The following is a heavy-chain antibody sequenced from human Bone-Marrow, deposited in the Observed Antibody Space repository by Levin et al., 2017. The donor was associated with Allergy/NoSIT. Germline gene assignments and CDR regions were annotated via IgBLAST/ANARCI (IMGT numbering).Heavy chain of an antibody. V-gene: IGHV1-18*01. CDR1: GYTFTSYG. J-gene: IGHJ3*02. D-gene: IGHD3-16*02. Sequence: ASVKVSCKASGYTFTSYGISWVRQAPGQGLEWMGWISAYNGNTNYAQKLQGRVTMTTDTSTSTAYMELRSLRSDDTAVYYCARDSLRGGFTPEDDYVWGSYRQEESDAFDIWGQGTMVTVSS. CDR2: ISAYNGNT. CDR3: ARDSLRGGFTPEDDYVWGSYRQEESDAFDI.